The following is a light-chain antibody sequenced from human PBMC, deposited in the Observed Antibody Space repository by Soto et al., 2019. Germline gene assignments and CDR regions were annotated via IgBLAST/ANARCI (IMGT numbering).Light chain of an antibody. V-gene: IGLV2-11*01. Sequence: QSVLTQPRSVSGSPGQSVAISCTGTSTDVGDYNYVSWYQQHPGKAPKLMLYDVNKRPSGLPDRFSGSKSGNTASLTISGLQAEDEADYYCSSYAGSSNVFGTGTKLTVL. J-gene: IGLJ1*01. CDR1: STDVGDYNY. CDR2: DVN. CDR3: SSYAGSSNV.